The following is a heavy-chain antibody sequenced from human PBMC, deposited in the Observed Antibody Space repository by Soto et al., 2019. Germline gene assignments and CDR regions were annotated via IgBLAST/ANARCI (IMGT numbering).Heavy chain of an antibody. J-gene: IGHJ6*02. D-gene: IGHD4-4*01. CDR1: GFTFSVYW. CDR2: IDSDGSTT. CDR3: ARPGYINSGPGGEV. V-gene: IGHV3-74*01. Sequence: EVQLVESGGGLVQPGGSLRLSCAASGFTFSVYWMHWVRQAPGKGLVWVSRIDSDGSTTSYADSVKGRFTISRDNAKSTLYLQMNSLRAEDTAVYYWARPGYINSGPGGEVWGQGTTVTVSS.